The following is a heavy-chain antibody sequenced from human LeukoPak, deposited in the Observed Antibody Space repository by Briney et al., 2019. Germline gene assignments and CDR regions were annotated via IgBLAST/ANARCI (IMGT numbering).Heavy chain of an antibody. Sequence: GGSLRLSCAASGFTVSSNYMSWVRQAPGKGLEWVSVIYSGGSTYYADSVKGRFTISRDNSKNMLYLQMNSLRAEDTAVYYCARRLYSSSWSSFDYWGQGTLVTVSS. CDR1: GFTVSSNY. CDR2: IYSGGST. V-gene: IGHV3-53*01. J-gene: IGHJ4*02. D-gene: IGHD6-13*01. CDR3: ARRLYSSSWSSFDY.